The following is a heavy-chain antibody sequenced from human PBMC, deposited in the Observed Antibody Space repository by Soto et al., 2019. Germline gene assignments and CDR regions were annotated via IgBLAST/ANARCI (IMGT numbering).Heavy chain of an antibody. CDR3: ARSHTGDSAFRAYDI. CDR1: QFSFSNYW. D-gene: IGHD2-21*02. Sequence: LVQSGGGLVPPGESLTVSCAPSQFSFSNYWMNWVRQAPGKALEWVANIKKDESETDYVDSVRGRFTIFRDNAKNLLYLHMRRLRVEDTAVYYCARSHTGDSAFRAYDIWGQGTVVTV. J-gene: IGHJ3*02. V-gene: IGHV3-7*03. CDR2: IKKDESET.